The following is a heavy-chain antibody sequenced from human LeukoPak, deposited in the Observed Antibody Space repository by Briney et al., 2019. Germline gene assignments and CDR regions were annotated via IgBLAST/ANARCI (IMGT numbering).Heavy chain of an antibody. CDR3: ARVGIAAVGPGMDV. CDR1: GGSFSGYY. V-gene: IGHV4-34*01. J-gene: IGHJ6*02. CDR2: INHSGST. D-gene: IGHD6-13*01. Sequence: KPSETLSLTCAAYGGSFSGYYWSWIRQPPGKGLEWIGEINHSGSTKYNPALKSRGTILVDTSTDQFSHKLSSVTTADTAVSYYARVGIAAVGPGMDVWGQGTTVTVSS.